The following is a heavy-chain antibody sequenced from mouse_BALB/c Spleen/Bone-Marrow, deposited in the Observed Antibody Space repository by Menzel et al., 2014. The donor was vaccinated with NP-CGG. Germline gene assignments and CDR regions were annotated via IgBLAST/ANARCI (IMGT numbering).Heavy chain of an antibody. V-gene: IGHV4-1*02. Sequence: NPLESGGGLVQPGGSLKLSYAASGFDFSRYWMSWVRQAPGKGLEWIGEINPDSSTINYTPSLKDKFIISRDNSKNTLYLQMGKVRSEDTALYYCARNWDVGFAYWGQGTLVTVSA. CDR3: ARNWDVGFAY. CDR2: INPDSSTI. D-gene: IGHD4-1*01. CDR1: GFDFSRYW. J-gene: IGHJ3*01.